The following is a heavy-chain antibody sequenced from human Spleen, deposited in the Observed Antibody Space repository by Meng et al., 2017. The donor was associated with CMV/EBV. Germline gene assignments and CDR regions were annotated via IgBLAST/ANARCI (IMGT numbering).Heavy chain of an antibody. CDR2: MNWQGGNI. D-gene: IGHD4-23*01. Sequence: GESLKISCAASGFTFGDYAMSWVRQFPGKGLEWVAGMNWQGGNIDYADSVKGRFTISRDNAKNSLYLQMNSLRAEDTAVYYCARGRLRWYLYWGQGTLVTVSS. CDR1: GFTFGDYA. CDR3: ARGRLRWYLY. V-gene: IGHV3-20*04. J-gene: IGHJ4*02.